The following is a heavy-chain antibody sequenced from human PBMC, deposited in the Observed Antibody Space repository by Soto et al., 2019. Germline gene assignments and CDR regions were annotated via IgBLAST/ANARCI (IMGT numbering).Heavy chain of an antibody. Sequence: SQILSLTCSVSVGSFGSDTFLWSHCCHFPSKGLEWIGYIYDSGTSYYNQSLSSLVIMSVDTSKNQFSLKLSSVTGPHTAVYYCARDHKSDGMDVCGHGTTITESS. CDR2: IYDSGTS. CDR1: VGSFGSDTFL. J-gene: IGHJ6*02. CDR3: ARDHKSDGMDV. V-gene: IGHV4-31*01.